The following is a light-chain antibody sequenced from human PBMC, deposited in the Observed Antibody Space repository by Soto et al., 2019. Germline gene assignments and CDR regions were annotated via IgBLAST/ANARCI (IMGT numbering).Light chain of an antibody. CDR3: CSHTSSNTLT. V-gene: IGLV2-14*01. CDR2: DVS. J-gene: IGLJ3*02. CDR1: SSDVGGYNY. Sequence: QSALTQPPSVSGSPGQSITISCTGTSSDVGGYNYVSWYQQHPGKVPKLTIYDVSNRPSGVSDRFSGSKSGNTGSLTISGLQAEDEADYYCCSHTSSNTLTFGGGTKLTVL.